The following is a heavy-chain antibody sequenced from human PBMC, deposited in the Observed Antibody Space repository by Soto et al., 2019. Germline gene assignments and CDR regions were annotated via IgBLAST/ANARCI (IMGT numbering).Heavy chain of an antibody. J-gene: IGHJ6*02. D-gene: IGHD2-2*01. CDR3: ARVGTSSLRYGMDV. CDR2: INAGNGNT. Sequence: ASVKVSGKASGYTFTSYAMHWVRQAPGQRLEWMGWINAGNGNTKYSQKFQGRVTITRDTSASTAYMELSSLRSEDTAVYYCARVGTSSLRYGMDVWGQGTTVTVSS. V-gene: IGHV1-3*01. CDR1: GYTFTSYA.